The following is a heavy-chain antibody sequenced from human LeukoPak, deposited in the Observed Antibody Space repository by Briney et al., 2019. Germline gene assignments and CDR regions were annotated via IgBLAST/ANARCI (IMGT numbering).Heavy chain of an antibody. V-gene: IGHV3-21*01. CDR2: ISSSSSYI. Sequence: ETLSLTCTVSGHFISSGWYWGWVRQAPGKGLEWVSSISSSSSYIYYADSVKGRFTISRDNSKNTLYLQMNSLRAEDTAVYYCAKEIAVAGPFCDYWGQGTLVTVSS. CDR1: GHFISSGWY. D-gene: IGHD6-19*01. J-gene: IGHJ4*02. CDR3: AKEIAVAGPFCDY.